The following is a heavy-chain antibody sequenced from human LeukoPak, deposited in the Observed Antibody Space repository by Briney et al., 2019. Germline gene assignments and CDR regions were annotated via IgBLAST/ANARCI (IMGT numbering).Heavy chain of an antibody. Sequence: GRSLRLSCAASGFTFSSYGMHWVRQAPGKGLEWVAVIWYDGSNKYYADSVKGRFTISRDSSKNTLYLQMNSLRAEDTAVYYCARESASAHTPDWGQGTLVTVSS. CDR3: ARESASAHTPD. J-gene: IGHJ4*02. CDR2: IWYDGSNK. V-gene: IGHV3-33*01. CDR1: GFTFSSYG. D-gene: IGHD6-6*01.